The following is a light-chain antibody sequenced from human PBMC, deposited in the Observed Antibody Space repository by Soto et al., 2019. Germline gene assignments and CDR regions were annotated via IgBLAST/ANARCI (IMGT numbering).Light chain of an antibody. CDR2: GAS. J-gene: IGKJ1*01. CDR1: QTVNSN. Sequence: EIEMTQSQATLSVSPGASATLSCRASQTVNSNLAWYQQKPGQAPRLLIYGASTRATGIPARFRGTESGTEFTLTISSLRPEDFATYYCQQYNDYSAWTFGQGTKVDIK. V-gene: IGKV3-15*01. CDR3: QQYNDYSAWT.